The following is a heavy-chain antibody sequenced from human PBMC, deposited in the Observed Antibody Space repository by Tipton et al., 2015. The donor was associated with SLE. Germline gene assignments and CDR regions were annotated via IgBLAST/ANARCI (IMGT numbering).Heavy chain of an antibody. CDR1: GFIFSTYA. V-gene: IGHV3-23*01. J-gene: IGHJ3*02. Sequence: SLRLSCAASGFIFSTYAMSWVRQAPGKGLEWVSEISGNGGSTYYADSVKGRFTISRDNSKNTLYLQMNSLRAEDTAVYYCAKTGGYEGDDAFDIWGQGKMVTVSS. CDR2: ISGNGGST. CDR3: AKTGGYEGDDAFDI. D-gene: IGHD6-13*01.